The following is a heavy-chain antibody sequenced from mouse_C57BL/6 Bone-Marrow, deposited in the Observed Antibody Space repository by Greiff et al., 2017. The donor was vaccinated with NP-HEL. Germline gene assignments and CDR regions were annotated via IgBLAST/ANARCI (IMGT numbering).Heavy chain of an antibody. CDR3: ARRGGSSFPHAMDY. V-gene: IGHV1-63*01. J-gene: IGHJ4*01. D-gene: IGHD1-1*01. CDR2: IYPGGGYT. Sequence: QVQLKQSGAELVRPGTSVKMSCKASGYTFTNYWIGWAKQRPGHGLEWIGDIYPGGGYTNYNEKFKGKATLTADKSSSTAYMQFSSLTSEDSAIDYCARRGGSSFPHAMDYWGQGTSVTVSS. CDR1: GYTFTNYW.